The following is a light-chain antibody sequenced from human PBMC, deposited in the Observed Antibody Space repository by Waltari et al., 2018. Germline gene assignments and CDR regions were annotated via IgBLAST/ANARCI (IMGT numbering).Light chain of an antibody. V-gene: IGKV3-11*01. J-gene: IGKJ4*01. CDR1: QSVSSY. CDR2: DAS. Sequence: EIVLTQSPATLSLSPGERATLSCRASQSVSSYLGWYQQKPGQAPRLLIYDASNRATVIPARFSGSGSGTDFTLTISSLEFEDFSVYYCQQRANWPLTFGGGTKVEIK. CDR3: QQRANWPLT.